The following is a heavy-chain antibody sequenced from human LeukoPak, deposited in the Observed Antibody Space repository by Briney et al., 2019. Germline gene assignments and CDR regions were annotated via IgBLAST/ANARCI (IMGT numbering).Heavy chain of an antibody. CDR1: GFTFSSYG. Sequence: GRSLRLSCAASGFTFSSYGMHWVRQAPGKGLEWLAVIWYDGSNKYYADSVKGRFTISRDNSKNTLYLQMNSLRAEDTAVYYCARDGGGFDYWGQGTLVTVSS. D-gene: IGHD3-10*01. CDR2: IWYDGSNK. CDR3: ARDGGGFDY. J-gene: IGHJ4*02. V-gene: IGHV3-33*01.